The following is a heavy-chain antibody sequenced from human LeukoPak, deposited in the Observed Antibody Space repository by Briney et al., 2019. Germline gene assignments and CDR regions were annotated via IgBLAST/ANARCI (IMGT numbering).Heavy chain of an antibody. V-gene: IGHV3-21*01. CDR2: ISSSSSYI. CDR1: GFTFSSYS. CDR3: ARDPALEGYFDY. J-gene: IGHJ4*02. Sequence: GGSLRLSCAASGFTFSSYSMNWVRQAPGKGLEWVSSISSSSSYIYYADSVKGRFTISRDNAKNSLYLQMNSLRAEDTAVYYCARDPALEGYFDYWGQGTLVTVSS.